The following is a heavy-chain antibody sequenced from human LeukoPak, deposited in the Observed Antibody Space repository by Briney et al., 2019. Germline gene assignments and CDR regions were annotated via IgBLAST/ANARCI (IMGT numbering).Heavy chain of an antibody. CDR3: ARDLEGGDILTGPNWFDP. V-gene: IGHV1-69*04. CDR2: IIPILGIA. D-gene: IGHD3-9*01. J-gene: IGHJ5*02. Sequence: SVKVSCKASGGTFSSYAISWVRQAPGQGLEWMGRIIPILGIANYAQKFQGRVTITADKSTSTAYMELSSLRSEDTAVYYCARDLEGGDILTGPNWFDPWGQGTLVTASS. CDR1: GGTFSSYA.